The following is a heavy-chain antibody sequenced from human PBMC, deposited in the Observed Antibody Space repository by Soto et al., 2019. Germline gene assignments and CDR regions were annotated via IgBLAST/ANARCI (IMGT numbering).Heavy chain of an antibody. Sequence: QVQLQQWGAGLLKPSETLSLTCAVYGGSFSGYYWSWIRQPPGKGLEWIGEINHSGSTNYNPSLKSRVTISVDTSKNQFSLKLSSVTAADTAVYYCARSLLKWELRFRGYWGQGTLVTVSS. D-gene: IGHD1-26*01. J-gene: IGHJ4*02. V-gene: IGHV4-34*01. CDR1: GGSFSGYY. CDR2: INHSGST. CDR3: ARSLLKWELRFRGY.